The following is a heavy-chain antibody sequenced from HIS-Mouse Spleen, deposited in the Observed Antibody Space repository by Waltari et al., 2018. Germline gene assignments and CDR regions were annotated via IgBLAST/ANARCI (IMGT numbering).Heavy chain of an antibody. CDR1: GGSISSSRYY. Sequence: QLQLQESGPGLVKPSETLSLTCTVSGGSISSSRYYWGWIRQPPGKGLGWSGSIYYSGRTYYNPSLKSRVTISVDPSKNQFSLKRSSVTAADTAVYYCAREIPYSSSWYDWYFDLWGRGTLVTVTS. J-gene: IGHJ2*01. CDR3: AREIPYSSSWYDWYFDL. D-gene: IGHD6-13*01. CDR2: IYYSGRT. V-gene: IGHV4-39*07.